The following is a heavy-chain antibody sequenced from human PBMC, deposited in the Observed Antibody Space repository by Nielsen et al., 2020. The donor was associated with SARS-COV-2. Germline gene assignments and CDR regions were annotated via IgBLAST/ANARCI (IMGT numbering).Heavy chain of an antibody. Sequence: GESLKISCAASGFTFDDYGMSWVRQAPGKGLEWVSGINWNGGSTGYADSVKGRFTISRDNAKNSLYLQMNSLRAEDTALYHCARSEGPGYGFSDYWGQGTLVTVSS. J-gene: IGHJ4*02. V-gene: IGHV3-20*01. CDR2: INWNGGST. CDR3: ARSEGPGYGFSDY. D-gene: IGHD1-1*01. CDR1: GFTFDDYG.